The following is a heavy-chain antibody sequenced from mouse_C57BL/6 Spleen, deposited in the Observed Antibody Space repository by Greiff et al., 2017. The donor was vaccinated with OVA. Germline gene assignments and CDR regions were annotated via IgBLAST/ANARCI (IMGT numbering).Heavy chain of an antibody. D-gene: IGHD1-1*01. CDR2: IYPGSSRT. CDR3: ANYYGSSPSVTD. J-gene: IGHJ2*01. V-gene: IGHV1-55*01. Sequence: QVQLQQPGAELVKPGASVTMSCKASGYTFTSYWITWVKQRPGQGLEWLGAIYPGSSRTKYTEKIKSKATRTVDTSYSTAYMPLSSLTSEDSAVYDCANYYGSSPSVTDWGQGTTLTVSS. CDR1: GYTFTSYW.